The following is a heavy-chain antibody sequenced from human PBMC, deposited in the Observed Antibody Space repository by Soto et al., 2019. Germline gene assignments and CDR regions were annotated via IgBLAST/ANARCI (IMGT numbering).Heavy chain of an antibody. Sequence: PSETLFLTCTVSGGSISSSNLYWGWIRQPPGKGLEWIGSLTYSGTTHYNPSLESRVTVAVDTSKNQFSLKLSSVTAADTAVYYCATPKKYTTGWYLFDYWGQGTLVTVSS. CDR3: ATPKKYTTGWYLFDY. V-gene: IGHV4-39*01. CDR2: LTYSGTT. J-gene: IGHJ4*02. D-gene: IGHD6-19*01. CDR1: GGSISSSNLY.